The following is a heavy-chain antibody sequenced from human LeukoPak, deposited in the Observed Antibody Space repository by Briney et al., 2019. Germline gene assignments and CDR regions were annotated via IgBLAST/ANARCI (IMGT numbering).Heavy chain of an antibody. V-gene: IGHV4-59*08. CDR2: IYYSGST. J-gene: IGHJ4*02. CDR3: ARQRLLWFGESNSGFDY. Sequence: PSETLSLTCTVSGGSISSYYWNWIRQPPGKGLEWLGYIYYSGSTVYNPSLKSRVSMSVDTSKNQFSLKLSSVTATDTAVYYCARQRLLWFGESNSGFDYWGQGTLVTVSS. CDR1: GGSISSYY. D-gene: IGHD3-10*01.